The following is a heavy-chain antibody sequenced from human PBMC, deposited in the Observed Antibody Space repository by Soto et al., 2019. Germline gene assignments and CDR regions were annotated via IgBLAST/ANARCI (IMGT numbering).Heavy chain of an antibody. CDR3: GRQASYGHGGGGWIDP. Sequence: PGGSLRLSCAASGFTFSAYDMHWVRQATGKGLEWVSAIGTQHDTYYPESVKGRFTISRENAKNSLYLQMNSLRAGDTAVYYCGRQASYGHGGGGWIDPWGQGTLVTVSS. D-gene: IGHD3-16*01. CDR2: IGTQHDT. V-gene: IGHV3-13*01. CDR1: GFTFSAYD. J-gene: IGHJ5*02.